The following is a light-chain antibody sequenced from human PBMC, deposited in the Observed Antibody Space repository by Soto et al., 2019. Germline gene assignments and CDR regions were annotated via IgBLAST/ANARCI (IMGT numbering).Light chain of an antibody. V-gene: IGKV3-20*01. J-gene: IGKJ1*01. CDR3: QQYGRT. CDR1: QSVRSN. Sequence: EIVMTQSAASLSVSSGEGGSLSCRASQSVRSNFDWYQQTAGKGRRPLIDGASGMATGIPDRFSGTGSGTAFTLTVSRLEPEDFALYYCQQYGRTFGQGTKVDIK. CDR2: GAS.